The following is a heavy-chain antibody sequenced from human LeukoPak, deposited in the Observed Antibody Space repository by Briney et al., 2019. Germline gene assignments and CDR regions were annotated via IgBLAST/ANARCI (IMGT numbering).Heavy chain of an antibody. J-gene: IGHJ3*02. CDR2: ISSNGGST. D-gene: IGHD3-22*01. CDR3: ARSMRGAYYYDSSGSFDI. V-gene: IGHV3-64*01. CDR1: GFTFSSYV. Sequence: GGSLRLSCEASGFTFSSYVMHWVRQAPGKGLEYVSAISSNGGSTYYANSVKGRFPISRDNSKNTLYLQMGSLRAEDMAVYYCARSMRGAYYYDSSGSFDIWGQGTMVTVSS.